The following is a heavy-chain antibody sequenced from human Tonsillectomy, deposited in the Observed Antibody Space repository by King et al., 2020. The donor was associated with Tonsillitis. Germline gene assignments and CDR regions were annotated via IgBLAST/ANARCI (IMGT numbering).Heavy chain of an antibody. CDR3: ARDSDGYYGSGYYYYMDV. J-gene: IGHJ6*03. Sequence: QLVQSGGGVVQPGRSLRLSCAASGFTFSSYAMHWVRQAPGTGLEWGAVISYDGSNKYYADSVRGRFTISRDNSKNTLYLQMNSLRAEDTAVYYCARDSDGYYGSGYYYYMDVWGKGTTVTVSS. V-gene: IGHV3-30-3*01. D-gene: IGHD3-10*01. CDR2: ISYDGSNK. CDR1: GFTFSSYA.